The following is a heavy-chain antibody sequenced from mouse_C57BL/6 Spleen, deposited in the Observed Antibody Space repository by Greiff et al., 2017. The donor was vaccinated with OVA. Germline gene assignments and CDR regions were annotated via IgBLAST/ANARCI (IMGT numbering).Heavy chain of an antibody. CDR2: ISSGGDYI. CDR3: TRAVYYAMDY. J-gene: IGHJ4*01. Sequence: EVKLMESGEGLVKPGGSLKLSCAASGFAFSSYAMSWVRQTPEKRLEWVAYISSGGDYIYYADTVKSRFTISRDNARNTLYLQMSSLKSEDTAMYYCTRAVYYAMDYWGQGTSVTVSS. V-gene: IGHV5-9-1*02. CDR1: GFAFSSYA.